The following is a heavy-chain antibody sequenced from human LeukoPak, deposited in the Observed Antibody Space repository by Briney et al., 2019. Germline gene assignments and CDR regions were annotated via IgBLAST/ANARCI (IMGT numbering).Heavy chain of an antibody. CDR3: ARDVAGLIDY. J-gene: IGHJ4*02. D-gene: IGHD2-15*01. CDR2: ISAYNGKT. V-gene: IGHV1-18*01. CDR1: GYTFTSYG. Sequence: GASVKVSCKASGYTFTSYGVSWVRQAPGQGLEWMGWISAYNGKTNYAQKLQGRVTMTTDTSTSTAYMELRSLRSDDTDVYYCARDVAGLIDYWGQGTLVTVSS.